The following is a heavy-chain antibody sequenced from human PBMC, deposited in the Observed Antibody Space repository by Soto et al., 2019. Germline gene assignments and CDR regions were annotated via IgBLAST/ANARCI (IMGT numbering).Heavy chain of an antibody. V-gene: IGHV3-30*18. Sequence: QVQLVESGGGVVQPGRSLRLSCAASGFTFSSYGMHWVRQAPGKGLEWVAVISDDGSNKYYADSVKGRFTISRDNSKNTLYLQMNSLRAEDTAVYYCAKDGLRNDPGYYFDYWGQGTLVTVSS. CDR1: GFTFSSYG. D-gene: IGHD1-1*01. CDR2: ISDDGSNK. J-gene: IGHJ4*02. CDR3: AKDGLRNDPGYYFDY.